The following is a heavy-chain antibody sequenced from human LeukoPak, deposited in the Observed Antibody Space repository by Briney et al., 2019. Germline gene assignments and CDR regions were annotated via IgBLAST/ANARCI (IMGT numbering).Heavy chain of an antibody. CDR1: GGSISIRNYY. CDR2: ISYSGT. J-gene: IGHJ4*02. D-gene: IGHD1-26*01. V-gene: IGHV4-39*01. Sequence: SETLSLTRTVSGGSISIRNYYWGWIRQPPGRGLEWIGSISYSGTYYNPSLKSRLTISVDTSKNHFSLNLRSVTAADTAVYYCARRTSNPVGAIDYWGRGTLVTVSS. CDR3: ARRTSNPVGAIDY.